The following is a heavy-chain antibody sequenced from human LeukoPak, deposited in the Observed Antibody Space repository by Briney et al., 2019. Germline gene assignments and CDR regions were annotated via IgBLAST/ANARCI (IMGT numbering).Heavy chain of an antibody. J-gene: IGHJ5*02. V-gene: IGHV1-3*01. CDR3: ARAPCSGGSCYFRNNWFDP. Sequence: ASVEVSCTASGYTFTSCAMHWVRQAPGQRLEWMGWINAGNGNTKYSQKFQGRVTITRDTSASTAYMELSSLRSEDTAVYYCARAPCSGGSCYFRNNWFDPWGQGTLVTVSS. CDR2: INAGNGNT. CDR1: GYTFTSCA. D-gene: IGHD2-15*01.